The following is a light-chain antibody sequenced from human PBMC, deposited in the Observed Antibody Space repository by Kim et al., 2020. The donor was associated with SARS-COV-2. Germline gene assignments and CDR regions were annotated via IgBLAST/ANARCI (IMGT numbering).Light chain of an antibody. J-gene: IGKJ1*01. CDR2: DVS. Sequence: EIVLTQSPATLSLSPGERATLSCRASQSVNSYLAWYQHKPGQAPRLLIYDVSNRAAGIPARFSGSGSGTDFTLTISSLEPEDFAVYYCHQRNDWPRTFGQGTKVDIK. CDR1: QSVNSY. CDR3: HQRNDWPRT. V-gene: IGKV3-11*01.